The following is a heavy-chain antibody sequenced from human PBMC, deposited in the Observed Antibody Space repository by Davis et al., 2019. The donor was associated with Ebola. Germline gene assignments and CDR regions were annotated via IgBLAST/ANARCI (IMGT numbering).Heavy chain of an antibody. J-gene: IGHJ5*02. Sequence: SVKVSCKASGYTFTSYGISWVRQAPGQGFEWMGGIIPIFGTANYAQKFQGRVTITADESTSTAYMELSSLRSEDTAVYYCARDRTIFGVVIPYPNWFDPWGQGTLVTVSS. CDR2: IIPIFGTA. CDR3: ARDRTIFGVVIPYPNWFDP. CDR1: GYTFTSYG. D-gene: IGHD3-3*01. V-gene: IGHV1-69*13.